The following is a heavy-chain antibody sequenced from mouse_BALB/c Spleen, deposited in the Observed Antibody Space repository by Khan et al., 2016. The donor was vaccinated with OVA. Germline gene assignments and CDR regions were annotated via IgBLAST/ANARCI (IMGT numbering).Heavy chain of an antibody. CDR3: ATGCSSGPAWFPY. CDR2: IRYDGNS. V-gene: IGHV3-6*02. D-gene: IGHD3-1*01. Sequence: EVQLQESGPGLVKPSQSLSLTSSVTGYSITSGYFWNWIRQFPGNKLEWMGYIRYDGNSNYNPSLKNRMSITHDTSHNEFFLKLNAVTPYDTATYHSATGCSSGPAWFPYYGLRTLVTVSA. CDR1: GYSITSGYF. J-gene: IGHJ3*01.